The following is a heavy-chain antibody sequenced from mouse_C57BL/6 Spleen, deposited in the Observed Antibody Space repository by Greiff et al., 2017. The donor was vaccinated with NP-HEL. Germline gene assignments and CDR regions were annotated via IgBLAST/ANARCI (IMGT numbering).Heavy chain of an antibody. Sequence: VQLVESGAELARPGASVKMSCKASGYTFTSYTMHWVKQRPGQGLEWIGYINPSSGYTKYNQKFKDKATLTADKSSSTAYMQLSSLTSEDSAVYYCARSTTVVSFDYWGQGTTLTVSS. CDR2: INPSSGYT. J-gene: IGHJ2*01. CDR3: ARSTTVVSFDY. D-gene: IGHD1-1*01. V-gene: IGHV1-4*01. CDR1: GYTFTSYT.